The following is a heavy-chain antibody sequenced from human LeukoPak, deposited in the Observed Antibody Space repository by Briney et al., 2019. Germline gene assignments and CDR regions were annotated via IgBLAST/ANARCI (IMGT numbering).Heavy chain of an antibody. D-gene: IGHD6-13*01. J-gene: IGHJ5*02. CDR2: ISAYNGNT. V-gene: IGHV1-18*01. Sequence: ASVKVSCKASGYTFTSYGISWVRQAPGQGLEWMGWISAYNGNTNYAQKLQGRVTMTTDTSTSTAYMELRSLRSDDTAVYYCARFIAAAGPGWFDPWGQGTLVTVSS. CDR3: ARFIAAAGPGWFDP. CDR1: GYTFTSYG.